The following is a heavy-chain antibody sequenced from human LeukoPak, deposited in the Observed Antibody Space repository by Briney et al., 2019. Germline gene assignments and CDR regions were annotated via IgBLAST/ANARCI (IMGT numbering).Heavy chain of an antibody. Sequence: GGSLRLSCAASGFTFTNDWMSWVRQAPGKGLEWVGRIKSKKDGETTDYAAPVKGRFTISRDDSKDTLYLQMNSLKTEDIAVYYCTTEYYGAYNYWGQGTLVTVSS. CDR3: TTEYYGAYNY. V-gene: IGHV3-15*01. CDR1: GFTFTNDW. D-gene: IGHD4-17*01. J-gene: IGHJ4*02. CDR2: IKSKKDGETT.